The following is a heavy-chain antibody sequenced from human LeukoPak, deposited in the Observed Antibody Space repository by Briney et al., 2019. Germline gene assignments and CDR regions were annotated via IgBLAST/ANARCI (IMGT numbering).Heavy chain of an antibody. J-gene: IGHJ5*02. CDR2: INAGNGNT. Sequence: ASVKVSCKASGYTFTSYAMHWVRQAPGQRLEWMGWINAGNGNTKYSQKFQGRATITRDTSASTAYMELSSLRSEDTAVYYCARELISYSNYVGLQENWFDPWGQGTLVTVSS. D-gene: IGHD4-11*01. V-gene: IGHV1-3*01. CDR3: ARELISYSNYVGLQENWFDP. CDR1: GYTFTSYA.